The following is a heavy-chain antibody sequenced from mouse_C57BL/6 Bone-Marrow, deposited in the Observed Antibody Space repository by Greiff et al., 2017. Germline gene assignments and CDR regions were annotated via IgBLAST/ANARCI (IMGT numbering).Heavy chain of an antibody. CDR2: INPSNGGT. CDR1: GYTFTSYW. J-gene: IGHJ1*03. D-gene: IGHD1-1*01. V-gene: IGHV1-53*01. Sequence: QVQLKQPGTELVKPGASVKLSCKASGYTFTSYWMHWVKQRPGQGLEWIGNINPSNGGTNYNEKFKSKATLTVDKSSSTAYMQLSSLTSEDSAVYYCARPTVAYWYFDVWGTGTTVTVSS. CDR3: ARPTVAYWYFDV.